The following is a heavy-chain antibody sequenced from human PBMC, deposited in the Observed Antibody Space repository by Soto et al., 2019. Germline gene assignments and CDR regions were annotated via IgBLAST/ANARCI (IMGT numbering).Heavy chain of an antibody. CDR3: ARDTVVLVPAATYYYYGMDV. V-gene: IGHV1-18*01. CDR1: GYTFTSYG. J-gene: IGHJ6*02. Sequence: ASVKVSCKASGYTFTSYGISWVRQAPGQGLERMGWISAYNGNTNYAQKLQGRVTMTTDTSTSTAYMELRSLRSDDTAVYYFARDTVVLVPAATYYYYGMDVWGQGTTVTVSS. D-gene: IGHD2-2*01. CDR2: ISAYNGNT.